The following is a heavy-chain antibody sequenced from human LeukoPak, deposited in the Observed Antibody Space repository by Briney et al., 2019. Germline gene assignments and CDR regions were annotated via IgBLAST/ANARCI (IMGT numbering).Heavy chain of an antibody. J-gene: IGHJ5*02. CDR1: GHTFITSG. Sequence: ASVKVSCKSSGHTFITSGISWVRQAPGQGLEWMGWISAYNGNTNYAQKLQGRVTMTTDTSTSTAYMELRSLRSDDTAVYYCARDWEYSYGNHWGQGTLVTVSS. CDR3: ARDWEYSYGNH. V-gene: IGHV1-18*01. D-gene: IGHD5-18*01. CDR2: ISAYNGNT.